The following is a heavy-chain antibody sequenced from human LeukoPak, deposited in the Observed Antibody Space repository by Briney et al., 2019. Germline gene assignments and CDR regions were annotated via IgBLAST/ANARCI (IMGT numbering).Heavy chain of an antibody. CDR1: GYTFTSYG. D-gene: IGHD3-9*01. Sequence: GASVKLSCKASGYTFTSYGTSWVRQAPGQGLQWMGWISACNGNTNYAHKLQGRVTMTTDTSTTTAYMEVRSLRSNETAGCYCARVVVVRYFDWLFNTHRVGPGDQGTLVTVFS. J-gene: IGHJ5*02. CDR3: ARVVVVRYFDWLFNTHRVGP. CDR2: ISACNGNT. V-gene: IGHV1-18*01.